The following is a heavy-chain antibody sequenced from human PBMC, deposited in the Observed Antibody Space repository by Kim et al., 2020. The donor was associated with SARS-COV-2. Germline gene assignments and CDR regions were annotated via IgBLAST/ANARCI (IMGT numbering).Heavy chain of an antibody. CDR1: GFTFSSHA. Sequence: GGSLRLSCAASGFTFSSHAMGWVRQAPGKGLEWVSAISGSGGSTNYADSVKGRFTISRDHSKKPVYLQMNSLRAEDTAVYYCAKPHYCYDSSGYPGNYYYYGMDVCGQGTTVTVCS. D-gene: IGHD3-22*01. J-gene: IGHJ6*02. CDR3: AKPHYCYDSSGYPGNYYYYGMDV. V-gene: IGHV3-23*01. CDR2: ISGSGGST.